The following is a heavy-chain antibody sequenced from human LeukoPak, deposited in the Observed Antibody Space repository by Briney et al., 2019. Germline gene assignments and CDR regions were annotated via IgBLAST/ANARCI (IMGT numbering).Heavy chain of an antibody. Sequence: SVKVSCKASGGTFSSYAISWVRQAPGQGLEWMGGIIPIFGTANYAQKFQGRVTITADESASTAYMELSSLRSEDTAVYYCARAPSGWYEWFDPWGQGTLVTVSS. CDR3: ARAPSGWYEWFDP. CDR1: GGTFSSYA. V-gene: IGHV1-69*13. J-gene: IGHJ5*02. D-gene: IGHD6-19*01. CDR2: IIPIFGTA.